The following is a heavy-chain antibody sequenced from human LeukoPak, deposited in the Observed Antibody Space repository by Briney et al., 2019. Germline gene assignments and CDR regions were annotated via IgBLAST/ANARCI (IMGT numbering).Heavy chain of an antibody. CDR1: GYTFINYY. CDR3: ARARDWTFYGSGSNLNWFDP. J-gene: IGHJ5*02. Sequence: GASVKVSCKASGYTFINYYMHWVRQAPGQGLEWMGIINPSGGTTSYAQNFQGRVTMTRDTSTSTVYMELSSLRSEDTAVYYCARARDWTFYGSGSNLNWFDPWGQGTLVTVSS. D-gene: IGHD3-10*01. CDR2: INPSGGTT. V-gene: IGHV1-46*01.